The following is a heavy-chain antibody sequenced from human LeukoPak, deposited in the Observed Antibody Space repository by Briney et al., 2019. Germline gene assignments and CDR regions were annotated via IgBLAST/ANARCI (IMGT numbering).Heavy chain of an antibody. CDR2: MNPNSGNT. CDR3: ARVGSRTPDSNWFDP. D-gene: IGHD5-12*01. Sequence: ASVKVSCKASGYTFTSYDINWVRQAPGQGLEWMGWMNPNSGNTGYAQEFQGRVTMTRNTSISTAYMELSSLRSEDTAVYYCARVGSRTPDSNWFDPWGQGTLVTVSS. J-gene: IGHJ5*02. V-gene: IGHV1-8*01. CDR1: GYTFTSYD.